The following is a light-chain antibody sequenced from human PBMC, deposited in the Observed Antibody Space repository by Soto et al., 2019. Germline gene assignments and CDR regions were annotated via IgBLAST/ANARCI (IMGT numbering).Light chain of an antibody. CDR3: QKYNSALWT. CDR1: QGISNY. Sequence: DIQMTQSPSSLSASVGDRVTITCRASQGISNYLAWYQQKPGKVPKLLIYAASTLQSGVPSRFSGSGSGTDFTLTICSLQPEDVATYFCQKYNSALWTFGQGTKVEIK. CDR2: AAS. V-gene: IGKV1-27*01. J-gene: IGKJ1*01.